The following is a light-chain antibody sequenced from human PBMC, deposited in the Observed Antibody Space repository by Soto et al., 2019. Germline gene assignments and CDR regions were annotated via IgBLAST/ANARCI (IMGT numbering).Light chain of an antibody. J-gene: IGLJ3*02. CDR2: RNN. Sequence: QSVLTQPPSASGTPGQRVTISCSGSSSNIGSNYVYCYQQLPGTAPKLLIYRNNQRPSGVPDRFSGSKSGTSASLAISGLRSEDEADYYWAAWDDSLSGPVVFGGGTKLTVL. CDR1: SSNIGSNY. CDR3: AAWDDSLSGPVV. V-gene: IGLV1-47*01.